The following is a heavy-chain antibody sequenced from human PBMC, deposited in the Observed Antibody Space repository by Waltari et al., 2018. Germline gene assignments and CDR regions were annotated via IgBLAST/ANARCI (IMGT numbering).Heavy chain of an antibody. J-gene: IGHJ6*02. CDR1: GFTFSRYW. V-gene: IGHV3-74*01. D-gene: IGHD6-19*01. CDR2: IKSDGSAT. Sequence: EVQLVESGGGLVQPGGSLRLSCAASGFTFSRYWMHWVRQAPGKGLVWVAHIKSDGSATSYAASARGRFIISRDNAKNTLYLQMKSLRADDTAVYFCARDHPFSSGWWSDGMDVWGQGTTVTVSS. CDR3: ARDHPFSSGWWSDGMDV.